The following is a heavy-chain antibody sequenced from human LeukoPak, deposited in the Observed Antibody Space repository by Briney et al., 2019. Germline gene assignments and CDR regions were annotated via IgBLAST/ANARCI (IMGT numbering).Heavy chain of an antibody. CDR2: IYYSGST. J-gene: IGHJ6*03. CDR3: ASSGGGLLWVGELNYYYYYYMDV. V-gene: IGHV4-59*08. CDR1: GGSFSNYY. D-gene: IGHD3-10*01. Sequence: SETLSLTCTVSGGSFSNYYWSSVRQPPGKGLEWIGYIYYSGSTNYNPSLKSRVTISVDTTTNQLSLNLSSVTAADTAVYYCASSGGGLLWVGELNYYYYYYMDVWGKGTTVTVSS.